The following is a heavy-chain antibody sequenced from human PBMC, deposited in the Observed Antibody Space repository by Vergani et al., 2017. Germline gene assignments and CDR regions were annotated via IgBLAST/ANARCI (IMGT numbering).Heavy chain of an antibody. CDR1: GFTFTNYW. Sequence: EVQLVESGGGLVQPGGSLMLFCAASGFTFTNYWMNWGRQAPGKGLEWVASLKPDGSKKYYVDSVEGRITISRENAKNSLFLQMNSLRAEDTAVYYCVRDANRGGDFDYWGPGTRVTVSS. D-gene: IGHD3-10*01. J-gene: IGHJ4*02. CDR3: VRDANRGGDFDY. CDR2: LKPDGSKK. V-gene: IGHV3-7*03.